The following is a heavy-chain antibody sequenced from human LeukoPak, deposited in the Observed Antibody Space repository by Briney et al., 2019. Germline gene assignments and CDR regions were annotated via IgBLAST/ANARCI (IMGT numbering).Heavy chain of an antibody. J-gene: IGHJ3*02. V-gene: IGHV3-7*04. CDR2: IKQDGSEK. D-gene: IGHD1-26*01. Sequence: GGSLRLSCAASGFIFSSYWMSWVRQAPGKGLEWVANIKQDGSEKYYVDSVKGRFTISRDNAKNSLYLQMNSLRAEDTAVYYCAGGYFDALDAFDIWGQGTMVTVSS. CDR1: GFIFSSYW. CDR3: AGGYFDALDAFDI.